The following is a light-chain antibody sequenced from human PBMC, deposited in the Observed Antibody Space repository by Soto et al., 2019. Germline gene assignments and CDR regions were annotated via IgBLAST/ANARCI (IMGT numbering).Light chain of an antibody. CDR2: WAS. J-gene: IGKJ3*01. V-gene: IGKV4-1*01. CDR1: QSVLYSSNNKNY. Sequence: DIVMTQSPDSLAVSLGERATINCKSSQSVLYSSNNKNYLAWYQQKPGQPPKLLIYWASTRESGVPDRISGSGSGTDFKLTISSLQAEDVAVYYCQQYYSSPFTFGPGTKVDIK. CDR3: QQYYSSPFT.